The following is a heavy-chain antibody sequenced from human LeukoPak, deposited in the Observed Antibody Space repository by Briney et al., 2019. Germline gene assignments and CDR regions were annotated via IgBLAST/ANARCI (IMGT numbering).Heavy chain of an antibody. V-gene: IGHV5-51*01. D-gene: IGHD3-22*01. CDR2: IYPGDSDT. CDR1: GYSFTSYW. J-gene: IGHJ4*02. Sequence: GESLKISCKGSGYSFTSYWIGWVRQMPGKGLEWMGIIYPGDSDTRYSPSFQGQVTISADKSISTAYLQWCSLKASDTAMYYCASAYYYDSSGYSSLYFDYWGQGTLVTVSS. CDR3: ASAYYYDSSGYSSLYFDY.